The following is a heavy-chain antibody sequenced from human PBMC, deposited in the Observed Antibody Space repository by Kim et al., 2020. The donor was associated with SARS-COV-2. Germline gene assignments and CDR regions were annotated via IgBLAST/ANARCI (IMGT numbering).Heavy chain of an antibody. CDR1: GYTFTSYG. D-gene: IGHD1-1*01. CDR3: ARELEPDYYYGMDV. J-gene: IGHJ6*01. V-gene: IGHV1-18*01. Sequence: ASVKVSCKASGYTFTSYGISWVRQAPGQGLEWMGWISAYNGNTNYAQKLQGRVTMTTDTSTSTAYMELRSLRSDDTAVYYCARELEPDYYYGMDVWGQGTTVAVSS. CDR2: ISAYNGNT.